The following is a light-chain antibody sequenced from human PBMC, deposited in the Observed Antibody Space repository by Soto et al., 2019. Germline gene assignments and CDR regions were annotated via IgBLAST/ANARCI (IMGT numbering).Light chain of an antibody. J-gene: IGKJ1*01. V-gene: IGKV3-20*01. CDR1: QSVSSTY. CDR3: QQYETFSGT. Sequence: ETVLTQSPGTLSLSPGERAILSCRASQSVSSTYLAWYQQKPGQAPRLLIYGASSRATGIPDRFSGSGSGTDFTLTISRLEPEDFATYYCQQYETFSGTFGPGTKVEI. CDR2: GAS.